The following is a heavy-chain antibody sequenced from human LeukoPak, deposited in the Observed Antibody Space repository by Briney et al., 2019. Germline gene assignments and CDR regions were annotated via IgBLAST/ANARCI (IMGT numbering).Heavy chain of an antibody. Sequence: GGSLRLSCADSGFSFISYGMHWVRQAPGKGLEWVGVISDDGRSTDYADSVKGRFTISRDNSKDTLYLQMNSLRDEDTAVYYCAKRPSDYGDYVSYFDYWGQGTLVTVSS. J-gene: IGHJ4*02. V-gene: IGHV3-30*18. D-gene: IGHD4-17*01. CDR2: ISDDGRST. CDR1: GFSFISYG. CDR3: AKRPSDYGDYVSYFDY.